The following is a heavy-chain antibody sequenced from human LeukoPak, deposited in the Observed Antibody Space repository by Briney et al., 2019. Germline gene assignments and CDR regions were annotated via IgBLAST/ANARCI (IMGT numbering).Heavy chain of an antibody. CDR3: ARADSSSWYDPYYYSDMDV. CDR2: IYHSGST. Sequence: SETLSLTCTVSGGSVSSSSSYWGWIRQPPGKGLEWIGSIYHSGSTYYNPSLKSRVTISVDTSKNQFSLKLSSVTAADTAVYYCARADSSSWYDPYYYSDMDVWGKGTTVTVSS. V-gene: IGHV4-39*07. J-gene: IGHJ6*03. D-gene: IGHD6-13*01. CDR1: GGSVSSSSSY.